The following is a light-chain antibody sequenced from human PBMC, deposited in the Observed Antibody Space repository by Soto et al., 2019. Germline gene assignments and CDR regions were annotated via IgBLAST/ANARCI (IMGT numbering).Light chain of an antibody. CDR2: DVS. J-gene: IGLJ1*01. V-gene: IGLV2-14*03. CDR3: NSFTTTNTSV. Sequence: QSVLTQPASVSGSPGQSITISCTGASSDVGGFDHVSWYQQHPGKVPRLLIYDVSSRPSGVSDRFSGSKSGNTASLTISGLQAEDEADYYCNSFTTTNTSVFGTGTKVTVL. CDR1: SSDVGGFDH.